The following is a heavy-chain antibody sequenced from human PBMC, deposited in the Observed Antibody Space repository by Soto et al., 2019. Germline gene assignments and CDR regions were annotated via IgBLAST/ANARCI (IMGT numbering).Heavy chain of an antibody. CDR3: ASGDYVWGD. CDR1: GGSISSADYS. Sequence: QVQLQESGPGLVKPSQTLSLSCTVSGGSISSADYSWSWIRQPPGKGLEWIGYIYYTGSTFYNPSLTSRVTISLDTSKNQFSLKLSSVTAADTAVYYCASGDYVWGDWGQGTLVTISS. V-gene: IGHV4-30-4*01. CDR2: IYYTGST. D-gene: IGHD3-16*01. J-gene: IGHJ4*02.